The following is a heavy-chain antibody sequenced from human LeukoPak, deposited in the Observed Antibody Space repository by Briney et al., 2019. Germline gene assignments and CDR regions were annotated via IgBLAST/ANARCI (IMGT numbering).Heavy chain of an antibody. Sequence: PSETLSLTCTVSGGSISSYYWSWIRQPPGKGLEWIGYIYYSGSTNYNPSLKSRVTISVDTSKNQFSLKLNSVTAADTAVYYCARDSLYYGLAYWGQGTLVTVSS. D-gene: IGHD3-10*01. V-gene: IGHV4-59*01. CDR1: GGSISSYY. CDR3: ARDSLYYGLAY. J-gene: IGHJ4*02. CDR2: IYYSGST.